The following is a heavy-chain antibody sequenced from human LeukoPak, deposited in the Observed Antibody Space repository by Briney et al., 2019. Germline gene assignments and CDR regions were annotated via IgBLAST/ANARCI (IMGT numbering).Heavy chain of an antibody. CDR3: VRGFDGYYGFDL. CDR2: INQDGSEK. CDR1: GFTFNNYW. V-gene: IGHV3-7*05. D-gene: IGHD5-24*01. J-gene: IGHJ3*01. Sequence: PGGSLRLSCAASGFTFNNYWMSWVRQAPGKGLEWVANINQDGSEKFYVDSVKGRFTISRDNAKNSLYVQMNSLRAEDTAVYYCVRGFDGYYGFDLWGQGTMVTVSS.